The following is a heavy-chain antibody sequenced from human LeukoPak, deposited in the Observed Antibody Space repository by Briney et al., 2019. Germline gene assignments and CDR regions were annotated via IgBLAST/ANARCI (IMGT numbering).Heavy chain of an antibody. J-gene: IGHJ4*02. CDR2: IYHTGSA. CDR3: ARRTSSNYVDY. D-gene: IGHD4-11*01. Sequence: GSLRLSCAASGFTFSSYAMSWVRQAPGKGLEWIGYIYHTGSANYSPSLKSRVSISIDTSKSQFSLRLISVTAAGTAVYYCARRTSSNYVDYWGQGTLVIVSS. V-gene: IGHV4-59*01. CDR1: GFTFSSYA.